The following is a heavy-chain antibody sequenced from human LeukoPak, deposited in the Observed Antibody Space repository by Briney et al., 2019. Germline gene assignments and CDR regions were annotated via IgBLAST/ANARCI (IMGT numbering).Heavy chain of an antibody. J-gene: IGHJ4*02. V-gene: IGHV4-39*07. D-gene: IGHD2-2*01. CDR3: ARGYCSSTTCSHPLG. CDR2: IYYSGST. CDR1: GGSISSSDYY. Sequence: SETLSLTCTVSGGSISSSDYYWGWIRQPPGKGLEWIGSIYYSGSTNYNPSLKSRVTISADTSKNQFSLKLSSVTAADTAMYYCARGYCSSTTCSHPLGWGQGTLVTVSS.